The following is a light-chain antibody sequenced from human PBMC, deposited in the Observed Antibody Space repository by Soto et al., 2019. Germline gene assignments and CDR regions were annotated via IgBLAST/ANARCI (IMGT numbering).Light chain of an antibody. Sequence: DIQMTQSPTSLSASVGDRVTITCRASQGIRNFVAWYQQKPGKAPKLLIYAASTLQSGVPSRFSGSGSGTVFALTIHSLQPEDVATYSCEKYSSVPVFGPGTKVEIK. V-gene: IGKV1-27*01. J-gene: IGKJ3*01. CDR3: EKYSSVPV. CDR2: AAS. CDR1: QGIRNF.